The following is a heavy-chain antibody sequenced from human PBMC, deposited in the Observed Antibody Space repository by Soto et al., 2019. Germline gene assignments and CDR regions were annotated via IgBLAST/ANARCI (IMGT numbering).Heavy chain of an antibody. D-gene: IGHD2-15*01. CDR3: ARQCRGVTCHWFVP. CDR1: GGSIISGGYY. CDR2: IYYSGST. J-gene: IGHJ5*02. Sequence: PSETLSLTCTVSGGSIISGGYYWSLIRQHPGKGLEWIGYIYYSGSTYYNPSLKSRVTISVDTSKNQFSLKLSSVTAADTAVYYCARQCRGVTCHWFVPWGQRTLVTVSS. V-gene: IGHV4-31*03.